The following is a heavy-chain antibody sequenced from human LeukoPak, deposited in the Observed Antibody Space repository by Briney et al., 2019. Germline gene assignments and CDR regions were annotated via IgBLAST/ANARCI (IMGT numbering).Heavy chain of an antibody. V-gene: IGHV3-23*01. CDR1: GFTFRTYA. CDR3: AKDKAPGSWHTPSDF. D-gene: IGHD6-13*01. Sequence: GGSLRLSCAASGFTFRTYAMSWVRQAPGKGLEWVSGISDGGDGTYYAESVKGRFTISRDNPKNTVFLQMNSLRADDTAKYYCAKDKAPGSWHTPSDFWGQGTLVTVSS. CDR2: ISDGGDGT. J-gene: IGHJ4*02.